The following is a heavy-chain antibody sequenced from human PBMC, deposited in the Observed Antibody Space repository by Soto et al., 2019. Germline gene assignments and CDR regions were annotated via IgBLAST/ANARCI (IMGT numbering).Heavy chain of an antibody. J-gene: IGHJ3*02. CDR3: ARGGTLIAAAGRGAFDI. CDR1: GDTLTVYY. Sequence: GASVKVSCKASGDTLTVYYMHWVRQAPGQGLGWMGWINPNSGGTNYAQKFQGWVTMTRDTPITTAYMEVSRLRSDATAVYYCARGGTLIAAAGRGAFDIWGQGTMVTVSS. CDR2: INPNSGGT. D-gene: IGHD6-13*01. V-gene: IGHV1-2*04.